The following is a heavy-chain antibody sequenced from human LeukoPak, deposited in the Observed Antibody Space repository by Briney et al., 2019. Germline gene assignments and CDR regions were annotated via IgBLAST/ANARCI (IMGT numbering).Heavy chain of an antibody. D-gene: IGHD3-3*01. V-gene: IGHV1-46*01. CDR3: AREGFPPKISDFWSGLGPYYYYGVDV. J-gene: IGHJ6*02. Sequence: ASVKVSCKASGYTFTSYYMHWVRQAPGQGLEWMGIINPSGGSTSYTQKFQGRVTMTRDTSTSTVYIELSSLRSEDAAVYYCAREGFPPKISDFWSGLGPYYYYGVDVWGQGTTVTVSS. CDR2: INPSGGST. CDR1: GYTFTSYY.